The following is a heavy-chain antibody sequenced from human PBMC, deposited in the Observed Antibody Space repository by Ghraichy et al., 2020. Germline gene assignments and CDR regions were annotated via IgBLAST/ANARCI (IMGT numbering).Heavy chain of an antibody. D-gene: IGHD3-16*01. CDR1: GFTFSTYW. J-gene: IGHJ6*02. CDR2: INHDGSDK. V-gene: IGHV3-7*03. CDR3: ARDPSMAGYVCYYYGMDV. Sequence: GGSLRLSCAASGFTFSTYWMSWVRQAPGKGLEWVSNINHDGSDKYYVDSVKGRFTVSRDNAKNSVYLQMNSLRAEDTAVYYCARDPSMAGYVCYYYGMDVWGQGTTVTVSS.